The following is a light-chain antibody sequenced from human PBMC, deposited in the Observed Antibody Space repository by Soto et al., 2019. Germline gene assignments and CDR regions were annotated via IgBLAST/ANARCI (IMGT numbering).Light chain of an antibody. CDR1: QNVFSY. Sequence: DIVLTQSPATLSVSAGDRATLSCRASQNVFSYINWYIHKPGQAPRLLIYDASSRATGVPARFSGSGSGTDFTLTISSVEPEDVAVYFCLQRSNWPRTFGQGTKVDI. CDR2: DAS. CDR3: LQRSNWPRT. J-gene: IGKJ1*01. V-gene: IGKV3-11*01.